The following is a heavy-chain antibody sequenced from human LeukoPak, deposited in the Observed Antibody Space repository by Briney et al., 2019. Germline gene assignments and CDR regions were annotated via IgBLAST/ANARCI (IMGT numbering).Heavy chain of an antibody. V-gene: IGHV4-31*03. Sequence: PSQTLSLTCTVSGGSISSDGYYWSWIRQHPGKGLEWIGYIYYSGSTYYNPSLKSRVTISVDTSKNQFSLKLSSVTAADTAVYYCARDDGTVTTRNWGQGTLVTVSS. CDR3: ARDDGTVTTRN. CDR1: GGSISSDGYY. D-gene: IGHD4-17*01. CDR2: IYYSGST. J-gene: IGHJ4*02.